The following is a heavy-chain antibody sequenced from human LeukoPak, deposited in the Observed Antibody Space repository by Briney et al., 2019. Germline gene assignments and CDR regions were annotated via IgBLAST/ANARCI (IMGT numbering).Heavy chain of an antibody. J-gene: IGHJ4*02. CDR1: GFTFTNSA. Sequence: TSVKVSCKASGFTFTNSAMQWVRQARGQRLEWVGWIVVASGNTKYAQKFQERVTITRDMSTSTAYMELSSLRPEDPAVYYCAAAPIEMQQRGFDYWGQGTLVTVSS. V-gene: IGHV1-58*02. CDR2: IVVASGNT. D-gene: IGHD5-24*01. CDR3: AAAPIEMQQRGFDY.